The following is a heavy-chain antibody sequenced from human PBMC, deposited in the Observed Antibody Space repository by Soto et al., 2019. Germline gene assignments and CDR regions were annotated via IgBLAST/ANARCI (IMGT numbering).Heavy chain of an antibody. Sequence: QVHLVESGGGVVQPGRSLRLSCAASGFTFSKFAMHWVRQSPGKGLEWVAVISYDGSNKYYADSVKGRFTISRDDSENTLYLQMNSLRADDTAIYYCAREYSSSWYKGYFDYWGQGTLVTVSS. CDR3: AREYSSSWYKGYFDY. J-gene: IGHJ4*02. CDR1: GFTFSKFA. D-gene: IGHD6-13*01. V-gene: IGHV3-30-3*01. CDR2: ISYDGSNK.